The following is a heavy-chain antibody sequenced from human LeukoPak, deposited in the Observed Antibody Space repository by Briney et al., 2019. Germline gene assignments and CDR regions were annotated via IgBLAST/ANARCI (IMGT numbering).Heavy chain of an antibody. CDR3: ARGILEWADAFHI. V-gene: IGHV1-69*13. CDR1: GGTCSSYA. Sequence: ASVKVSCKASGGTCSSYAISWVRQAPGQGLEWMGGIIPIFGTANYAQKFQGRVTITADESTSTAYMELSSLRSDDTAVYYCARGILEWADAFHIWGQGTMVTVSS. J-gene: IGHJ3*02. CDR2: IIPIFGTA. D-gene: IGHD3-3*01.